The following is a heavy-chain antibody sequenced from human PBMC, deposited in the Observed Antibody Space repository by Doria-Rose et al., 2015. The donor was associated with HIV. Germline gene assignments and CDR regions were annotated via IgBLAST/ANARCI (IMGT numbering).Heavy chain of an antibody. D-gene: IGHD6-13*01. CDR3: ARIESSRWYHKYYFDF. CDR2: IFSDDGR. J-gene: IGHJ4*02. CDR1: GVTLSSPGMG. Sequence: ESGPVLVKPTETLTLTCTVSGVTLSSPGMGASWIRQPPGEALEWLANIFSDDGRSYKTSLKSRLTISRGTSKSQVVLTMTDMDPVDTATYYCARIESSRWYHKYYFDFWGRGTLVIVSA. V-gene: IGHV2-26*01.